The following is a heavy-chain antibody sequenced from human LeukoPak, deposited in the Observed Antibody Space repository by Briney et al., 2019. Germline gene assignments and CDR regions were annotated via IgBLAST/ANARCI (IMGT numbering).Heavy chain of an antibody. CDR3: ATPDMTTGTLPFDY. J-gene: IGHJ4*02. Sequence: GASVKVSCKASGYTLTELSMHWVRQAPGKGLEWMGGFDPEDGETIYAQKFQGRVTMTEDTSTDTAYMELSSLRSEDTAVYYCATPDMTTGTLPFDYWGQGTLVTVSS. D-gene: IGHD4-17*01. CDR2: FDPEDGET. CDR1: GYTLTELS. V-gene: IGHV1-24*01.